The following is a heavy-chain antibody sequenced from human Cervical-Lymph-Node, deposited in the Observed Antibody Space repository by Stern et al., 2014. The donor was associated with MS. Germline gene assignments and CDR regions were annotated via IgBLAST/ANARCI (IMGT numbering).Heavy chain of an antibody. CDR2: ISSSSTYI. J-gene: IGHJ3*01. D-gene: IGHD3-16*01. CDR3: ASGGWGV. CDR1: GLTFSSHS. Sequence: EDQLVESGGGLVKPGGSLRLSCAASGLTFSSHSMNWVRQAPGKGLEWVSSISSSSTYIFYADSVKGRSAISRDGAKNTLYLQMNSLRVEDTAVYYCASGGWGVWGQGTMVTVSA. V-gene: IGHV3-21*01.